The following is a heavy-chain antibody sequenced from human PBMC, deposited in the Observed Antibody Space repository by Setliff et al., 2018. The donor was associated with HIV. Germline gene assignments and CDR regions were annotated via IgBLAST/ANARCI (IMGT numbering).Heavy chain of an antibody. CDR2: ISPNSGGT. CDR3: ARDLIRIAPHGDLPF. J-gene: IGHJ4*02. V-gene: IGHV1-2*06. CDR1: GYTFTGYY. D-gene: IGHD2-15*01. Sequence: ASVKVSCKASGYTFTGYYMHWVRQAPGQGLEWMGRISPNSGGTNYAQKFQGRVTMTRDTSISTAYMELSRLRSDDTAVYYCARDLIRIAPHGDLPFWGQGTLVTVSS.